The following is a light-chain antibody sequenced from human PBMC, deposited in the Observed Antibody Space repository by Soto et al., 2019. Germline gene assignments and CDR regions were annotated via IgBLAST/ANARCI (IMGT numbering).Light chain of an antibody. J-gene: IGKJ1*01. V-gene: IGKV1-5*01. CDR3: QQYNSYPWT. CDR1: QSISSW. Sequence: PRTQSRSTLSASVGDRVTITCRASQSISSWLAWYQQKPGKAPKLLIYDASSLESGVPSRFSGSGSGTEFTLTITSLQPDDFATYYCQQYNSYPWTFGQGTKVDIK. CDR2: DAS.